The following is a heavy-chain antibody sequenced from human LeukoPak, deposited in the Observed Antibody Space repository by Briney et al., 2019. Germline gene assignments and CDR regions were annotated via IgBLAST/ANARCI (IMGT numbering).Heavy chain of an antibody. Sequence: ASVKVSCKVSGYTLTELSMHWVRQAPGKGLEWMGGFDPEDGETTYAQKFQGRVTMTEDTSTDTAYMELSSLRSDDTAVYYCARVGYYDSSGYYSDYYGMDVWGQGTTVTVSS. CDR1: GYTLTELS. CDR3: ARVGYYDSSGYYSDYYGMDV. CDR2: FDPEDGET. D-gene: IGHD3-22*01. J-gene: IGHJ6*02. V-gene: IGHV1-24*01.